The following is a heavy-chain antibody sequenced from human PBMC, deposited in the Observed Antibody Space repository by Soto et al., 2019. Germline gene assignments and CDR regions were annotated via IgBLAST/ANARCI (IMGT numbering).Heavy chain of an antibody. J-gene: IGHJ5*02. CDR1: GGSISSYY. V-gene: IGHV4-59*01. CDR2: IYYSGST. CDR3: AISVGYCSSTSCSFAAKDWFDP. Sequence: SETLSLTCTVSGGSISSYYWSWIRQPPGKGLEWIGYIYYSGSTNYNPSLKSRVTISVDTSKNQFSLKLSSVTAADTAVYYCAISVGYCSSTSCSFAAKDWFDPWGQGTLVTVSS. D-gene: IGHD2-2*01.